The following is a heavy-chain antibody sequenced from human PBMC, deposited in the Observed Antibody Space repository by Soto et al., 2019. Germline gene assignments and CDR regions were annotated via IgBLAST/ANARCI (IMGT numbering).Heavy chain of an antibody. Sequence: GGSLRLSCAASGFTFSTYSMNWVRQAPGKGLEWVSSISSSSTIYYADSVKGRSTISRDNVQNSLYLQMHSLRAEDTAVYYCARERGSGWTFDYWGQGTLVTV. D-gene: IGHD6-19*01. J-gene: IGHJ4*02. V-gene: IGHV3-48*01. CDR3: ARERGSGWTFDY. CDR1: GFTFSTYS. CDR2: ISSSSTI.